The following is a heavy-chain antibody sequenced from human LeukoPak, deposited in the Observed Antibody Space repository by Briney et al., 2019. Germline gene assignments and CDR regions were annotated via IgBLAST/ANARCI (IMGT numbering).Heavy chain of an antibody. D-gene: IGHD2-15*01. CDR2: INPNSGGT. J-gene: IGHJ6*03. CDR3: ASGGVVAATSYYYYYYMDV. CDR1: GYTFTGYY. Sequence: GASVKVSCKASGYTFTGYYMHWVRQAPGQGLEWMGWINPNSGGTNYAQKFQGRVTMTRDTSISTAYMELSRLRSDDTAVYYCASGGVVAATSYYYYYYMDVWGKGTTVTVSS. V-gene: IGHV1-2*02.